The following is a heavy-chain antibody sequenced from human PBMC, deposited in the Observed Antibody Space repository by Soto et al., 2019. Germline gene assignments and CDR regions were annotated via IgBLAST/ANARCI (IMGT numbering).Heavy chain of an antibody. J-gene: IGHJ6*03. CDR3: ERVPETILGAGKYYYYMDV. Sequence: GGSLRLSCAASGFTFSSYSMNWVRQAPGKGLEWVSSISSSSSYRYYADSVKGRFTISRTNAKNSLYLQMNSLRAEDKAVYYCERVPETILGAGKYYYYMDVWGKGTTVTVSS. V-gene: IGHV3-21*01. CDR1: GFTFSSYS. CDR2: ISSSSSYR. D-gene: IGHD3-9*01.